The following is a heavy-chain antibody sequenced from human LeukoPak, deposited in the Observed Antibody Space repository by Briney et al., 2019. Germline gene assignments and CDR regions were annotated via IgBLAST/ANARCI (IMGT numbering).Heavy chain of an antibody. V-gene: IGHV3-48*02. CDR1: GFTFSSYS. CDR3: ASAHYDYNIAYFDY. Sequence: GGSLRLSCAASGFTFSSYSMNWVRQAPGKGLEWVSYICSSTSSIYYADSVKGRFTISRDNAKNSLYLQMNSLRDEDTAVYYCASAHYDYNIAYFDYWGQGTLVTVSS. CDR2: ICSSTSSI. D-gene: IGHD5-24*01. J-gene: IGHJ4*02.